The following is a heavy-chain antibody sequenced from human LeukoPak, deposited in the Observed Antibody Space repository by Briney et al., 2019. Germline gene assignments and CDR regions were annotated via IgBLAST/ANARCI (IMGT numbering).Heavy chain of an antibody. D-gene: IGHD1-26*01. CDR1: GYTFTGYY. Sequence: ASVKVSCKASGYTFTGYYMHWVRQAPGQGLEWVGRINPNSGGTNYAQKFQGRVTMTRDTSISTAHMELSRLRSDDTAVYYCARGWELPYYYYYGMDVWGQGTTVTVSS. CDR3: ARGWELPYYYYYGMDV. CDR2: INPNSGGT. J-gene: IGHJ6*02. V-gene: IGHV1-2*06.